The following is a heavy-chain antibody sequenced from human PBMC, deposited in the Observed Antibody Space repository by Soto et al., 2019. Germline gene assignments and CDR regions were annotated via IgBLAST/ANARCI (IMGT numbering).Heavy chain of an antibody. CDR1: GFTFDDYG. J-gene: IGHJ6*02. CDR3: ARGGYCSGGSCYGRRMDV. D-gene: IGHD2-15*01. Sequence: GGSLRLSCAASGFTFDDYGMSWVRQAPGKGLEWVSGINWNGGSTGYADSVKGRFTISRDNAKNSLYLQMNSLRAEDTALYYCARGGYCSGGSCYGRRMDVWGQGTTVTV. V-gene: IGHV3-20*04. CDR2: INWNGGST.